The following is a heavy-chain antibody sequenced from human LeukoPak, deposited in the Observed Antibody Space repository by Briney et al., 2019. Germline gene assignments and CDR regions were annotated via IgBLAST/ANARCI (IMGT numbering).Heavy chain of an antibody. CDR1: GFTFSSYS. D-gene: IGHD3-10*01. V-gene: IGHV3-21*01. CDR2: ISSSSSYI. CDR3: ARDKRPYYGSGSYTDY. J-gene: IGHJ4*02. Sequence: GGSLRLSCAASGFTFSSYSMNWVRQAPGKGLEWVSSISSSSSYIYYADSVKGRFTISRDNAKNSLYLQMNSLRDEDTAVYYCARDKRPYYGSGSYTDYWGQGTLVTVSS.